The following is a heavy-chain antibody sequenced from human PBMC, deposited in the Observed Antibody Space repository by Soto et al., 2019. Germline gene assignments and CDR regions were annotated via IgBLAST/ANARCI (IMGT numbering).Heavy chain of an antibody. CDR3: AKVPRYCSGTSCYAGYFQY. Sequence: GGSLRLSCAASGFTFSSYAMSWVRQAPGKGLEWVSAISGSGGNTYYADSVKGRFTISRDNSKNTLYLQMNSLRAEDTAVYYCAKVPRYCSGTSCYAGYFQYWGQGTLVTVSS. V-gene: IGHV3-23*01. D-gene: IGHD2-2*01. CDR1: GFTFSSYA. CDR2: ISGSGGNT. J-gene: IGHJ1*01.